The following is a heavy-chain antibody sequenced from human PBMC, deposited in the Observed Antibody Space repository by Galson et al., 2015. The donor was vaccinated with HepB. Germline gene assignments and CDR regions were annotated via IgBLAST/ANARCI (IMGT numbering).Heavy chain of an antibody. CDR2: ISGSSAYI. Sequence: SLRLSCAASGFTFNTYSMIWVRQAPGQGLQSVSAISGSSAYIFYADSGKGRFTISRDNAKNSLYLQMNSLSAEDTAIYYCASRRLFKTGSGPEDYWGQGTLVTVSS. J-gene: IGHJ4*02. CDR1: GFTFNTYS. CDR3: ASRRLFKTGSGPEDY. D-gene: IGHD2-8*02. V-gene: IGHV3-21*01.